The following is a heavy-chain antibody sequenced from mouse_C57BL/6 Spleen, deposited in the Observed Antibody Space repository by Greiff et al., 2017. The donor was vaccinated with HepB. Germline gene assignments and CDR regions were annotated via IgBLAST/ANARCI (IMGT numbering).Heavy chain of an antibody. CDR2: ISSGGSYT. CDR1: GFTFSSYG. CDR3: ARNYGSSYLYFDV. V-gene: IGHV5-6*01. D-gene: IGHD1-1*01. J-gene: IGHJ1*03. Sequence: EVQGVESGGDLVKPGGSLKLSCAASGFTFSSYGMSWVRQTPDKRLVWVATISSGGSYTYYPDSVKGRFTISRDNAKNTLYLQMSSLKSEDTAMYYCARNYGSSYLYFDVWGTGTTVTVSS.